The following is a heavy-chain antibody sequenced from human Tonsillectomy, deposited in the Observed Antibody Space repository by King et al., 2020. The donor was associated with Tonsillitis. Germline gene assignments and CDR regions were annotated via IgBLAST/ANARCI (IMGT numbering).Heavy chain of an antibody. D-gene: IGHD3-16*01. V-gene: IGHV3-9*01. CDR1: GFTFDDYA. CDR3: AKDITVWGGGPFDI. Sequence: VQLVESGGGLVQPGRSLRLSCAASGFTFDDYAMHWVRQAPGKGLEWGSNITWNSGSIGYADSVKGRFTISRDNAKNSLYLQMNSLRAEDTALYYCAKDITVWGGGPFDIWGQGTMVTVSS. J-gene: IGHJ3*02. CDR2: ITWNSGSI.